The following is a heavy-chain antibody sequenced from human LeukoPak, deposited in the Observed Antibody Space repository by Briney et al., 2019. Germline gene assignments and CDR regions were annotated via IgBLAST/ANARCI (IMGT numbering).Heavy chain of an antibody. CDR1: GFTFSSYA. CDR2: ISGSGGST. Sequence: GGSLRLSCAASGFTFSSYAMSWVRQAPGKGLEWVSAISGSGGSTYYADSVKGRFTISRDNSKNTLYLQMNSLRAEDTAVYYCAKDRWSGYGYGRTGEIRWFGPWGQGTLVTVSS. V-gene: IGHV3-23*01. J-gene: IGHJ5*02. CDR3: AKDRWSGYGYGRTGEIRWFGP. D-gene: IGHD5-18*01.